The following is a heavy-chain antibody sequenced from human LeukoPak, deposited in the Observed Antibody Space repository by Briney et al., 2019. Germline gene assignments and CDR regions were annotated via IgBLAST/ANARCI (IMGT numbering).Heavy chain of an antibody. J-gene: IGHJ4*02. V-gene: IGHV3-30*18. D-gene: IGHD4-11*01. CDR3: AKILPDTVTADY. CDR2: ISYDGSNK. Sequence: GGSLRLSCAASGFTFSSYGMYWVRQAPGKGLEWVAVISYDGSNKYYADSVKGRFTISRDNSKNTLYLQMNSLRAEDTAVYHCAKILPDTVTADYWGQGTLVTVSS. CDR1: GFTFSSYG.